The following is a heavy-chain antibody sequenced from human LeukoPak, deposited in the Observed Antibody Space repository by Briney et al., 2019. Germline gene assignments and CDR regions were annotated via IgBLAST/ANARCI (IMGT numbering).Heavy chain of an antibody. CDR1: GFTVSSNY. Sequence: GGSLRLSCAASGFTVSSNYMSWVRQAPGKGLEWVSLIYSGGSTYYADSVKGRFTISRDNSKNTLYLQMNSLRAEDTAVYYCAKDQGLHSSSWESLFDYWGQGTLVTVSS. CDR3: AKDQGLHSSSWESLFDY. V-gene: IGHV3-53*01. D-gene: IGHD6-13*01. J-gene: IGHJ4*02. CDR2: IYSGGST.